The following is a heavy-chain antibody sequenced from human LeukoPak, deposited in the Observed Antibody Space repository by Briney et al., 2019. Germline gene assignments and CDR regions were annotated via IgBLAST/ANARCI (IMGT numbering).Heavy chain of an antibody. D-gene: IGHD2/OR15-2a*01. CDR2: ISYDGSNK. Sequence: GGSLRLSCAASGFTVSSNYISWVRQAPGKGLEWVAVISYDGSNKYYADSVKGRFTISRDNSKNTLYLQMNSLRAEDTAVYYCAKDSAKKYDDYWGQGTLVTVSS. CDR1: GFTVSSNY. V-gene: IGHV3-30*18. CDR3: AKDSAKKYDDY. J-gene: IGHJ4*02.